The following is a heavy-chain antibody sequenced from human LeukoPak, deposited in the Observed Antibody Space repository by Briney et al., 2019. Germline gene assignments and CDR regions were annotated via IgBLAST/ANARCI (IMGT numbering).Heavy chain of an antibody. J-gene: IGHJ4*02. D-gene: IGHD6-19*01. CDR3: AKDQGSGWYVVEY. CDR1: GFTFRSSW. Sequence: GGSLRLSCAASGFTFRSSWMHWVRQAPGKGLVWVSRIYSDGRTATYADSVKGRFTISRDNSKNTLYLQMNSLRAEDTAVYYCAKDQGSGWYVVEYWGQGTQVTVSS. CDR2: IYSDGRTA. V-gene: IGHV3-74*01.